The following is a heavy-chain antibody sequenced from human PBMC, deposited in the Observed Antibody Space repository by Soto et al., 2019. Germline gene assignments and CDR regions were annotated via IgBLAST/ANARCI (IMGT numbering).Heavy chain of an antibody. CDR2: INHSGSS. CDR3: ARVVSHCSSRSCSPGWFDP. CDR1: GGSFSGYY. D-gene: IGHD2-2*01. Sequence: QVQLQQWGAGLLKPAETLSLTCAVYGGSFSGYYWSWIRQPPGKGLEWIGEINHSGSSNYNPSLKSRVTISVDTSKNQFSLKLSSVTAADTAVYYCARVVSHCSSRSCSPGWFDPWGQGTLVTVSS. J-gene: IGHJ5*02. V-gene: IGHV4-34*01.